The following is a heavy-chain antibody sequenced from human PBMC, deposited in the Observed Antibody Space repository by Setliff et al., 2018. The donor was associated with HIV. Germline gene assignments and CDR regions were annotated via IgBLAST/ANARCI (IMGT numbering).Heavy chain of an antibody. D-gene: IGHD3-3*01. Sequence: PSETLSLTCTVSGGAMSGFYWSWIRRPPGKGLEWIGSIFYSGITYYNPSLKSRVTISVDTSKNQFSLNLTSVTAADTAVYYCARSKTFYDFWGGYYTHGAFKIWGLGTMVTVSS. CDR2: IFYSGIT. CDR1: GGAMSGFY. CDR3: ARSKTFYDFWGGYYTHGAFKI. V-gene: IGHV4-59*12. J-gene: IGHJ3*02.